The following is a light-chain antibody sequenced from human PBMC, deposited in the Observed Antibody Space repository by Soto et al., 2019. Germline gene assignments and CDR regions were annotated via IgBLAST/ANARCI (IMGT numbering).Light chain of an antibody. CDR1: QSISNW. V-gene: IGKV1-5*03. CDR2: KAS. J-gene: IGKJ1*01. CDR3: QQYNSYS. Sequence: DIQMTQSPSTLSASVGDRVIITCRASQSISNWLAWYQQKPGKAPNLLIYKASSLKSGVPSRFSGSGSGTEFTLTISSLQPDDFATYYCQQYNSYSFGQGTKVDNK.